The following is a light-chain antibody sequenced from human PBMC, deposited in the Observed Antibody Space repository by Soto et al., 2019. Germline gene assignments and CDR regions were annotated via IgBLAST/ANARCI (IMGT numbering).Light chain of an antibody. CDR2: GNS. V-gene: IGLV1-40*01. Sequence: QTVVTQPPSVSGAPGQRVTIPCTGSSSNIGAGYDVHWYQQLPGTVPKLLIYGNSNRPSGVPDRFSGSKSGTSASLAITGLQAEDEADYYCQSYDSGLSYVFGTGTKLTVL. CDR3: QSYDSGLSYV. J-gene: IGLJ1*01. CDR1: SSNIGAGYD.